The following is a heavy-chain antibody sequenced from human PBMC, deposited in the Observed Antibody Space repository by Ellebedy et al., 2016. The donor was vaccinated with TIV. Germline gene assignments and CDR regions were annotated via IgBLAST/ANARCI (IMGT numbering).Heavy chain of an antibody. V-gene: IGHV3-48*02. CDR2: ISSSSTI. J-gene: IGHJ4*02. CDR1: GFTFSTYW. CDR3: ARVRGDYRFDY. Sequence: GGSLRLSCAASGFTFSTYWMHWVRQAPGKGLEWVSYISSSSTIYYADSVKGRFTISRDNAKNSLYLQMNSLRDEDTAVYYCARVRGDYRFDYWGQGTLVTVSS. D-gene: IGHD2-21*02.